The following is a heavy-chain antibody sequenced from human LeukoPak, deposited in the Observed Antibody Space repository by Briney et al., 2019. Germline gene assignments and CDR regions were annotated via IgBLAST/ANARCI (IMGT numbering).Heavy chain of an antibody. CDR3: ARWLVQYYYYYYGMDV. V-gene: IGHV3-33*08. D-gene: IGHD6-6*01. CDR1: GFTFSSYG. CDR2: IWYDGSNK. J-gene: IGHJ6*04. Sequence: GRSLRLSCAASGFTFSSYGMHWVRQAPGKGLEWVAVIWYDGSNKYYADSVKGRFTISRDNSKNTLYLQMNSLRAEDTAVYYCARWLVQYYYYYYGMDVWGKGITVTVSS.